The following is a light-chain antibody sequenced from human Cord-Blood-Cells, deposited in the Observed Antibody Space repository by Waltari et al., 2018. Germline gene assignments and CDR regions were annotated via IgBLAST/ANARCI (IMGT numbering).Light chain of an antibody. CDR2: AAS. Sequence: IQMTQSPSSLPASVGDRVTSTCRASQSISSYLNWYQQKPGKAPKLLIYAASSLQSGVPSRFSGSGSGTDFTLTISSLQPEDFATYYCQQSYSTPLTFGGGTKVEIK. CDR3: QQSYSTPLT. V-gene: IGKV1-39*01. J-gene: IGKJ4*01. CDR1: QSISSY.